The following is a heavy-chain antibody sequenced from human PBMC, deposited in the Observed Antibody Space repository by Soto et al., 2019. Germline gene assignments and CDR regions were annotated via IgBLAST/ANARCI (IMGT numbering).Heavy chain of an antibody. J-gene: IGHJ4*02. CDR2: ISAYNGKT. V-gene: IGHV1-18*01. CDR3: ARDPPPPDY. Sequence: QVQLVQSGAEVKKPGASVKVSCKASGYTFASYAISWMRQAPGQGLEWMGWISAYNGKTNYAQKIQGRVTMPTDTSTSTADMELRSLRSDDTDVYYCARDPPPPDYWGQGTLVTVSS. CDR1: GYTFASYA.